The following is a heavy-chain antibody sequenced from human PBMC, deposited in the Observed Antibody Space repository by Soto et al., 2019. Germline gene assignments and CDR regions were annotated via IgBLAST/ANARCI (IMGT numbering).Heavy chain of an antibody. CDR3: ARANSGSPSFFYYAGMDV. CDR1: GYTFTSYA. CDR2: INAGNGNT. Sequence: QVQLVQSGAEVKKPGASMKVSCKASGYTFTSYAMHWVRQAPGQRLEWMGWINAGNGNTKYSQRFQGRVTITRDTSASTASMELSSLRSEDTAVYYCARANSGSPSFFYYAGMDVWGQGTTVTVSS. J-gene: IGHJ6*01. V-gene: IGHV1-3*01. D-gene: IGHD3-10*01.